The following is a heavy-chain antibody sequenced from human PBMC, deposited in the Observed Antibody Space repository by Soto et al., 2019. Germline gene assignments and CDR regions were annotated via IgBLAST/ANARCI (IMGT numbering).Heavy chain of an antibody. CDR2: IRSQANNYAT. CDR3: TNPQVYYGMDV. CDR1: GFTFSGSA. V-gene: IGHV3-73*02. J-gene: IGHJ6*02. Sequence: EVQLVESGGGLVQPGGSLKLSCAASGFTFSGSAVHWVRQASGKGLEWVGRIRSQANNYATAYAASVQGRFTIFRDDLKNTAYLQMNSLKTEDTAVYYCTNPQVYYGMDVWCQGTTVTVSS.